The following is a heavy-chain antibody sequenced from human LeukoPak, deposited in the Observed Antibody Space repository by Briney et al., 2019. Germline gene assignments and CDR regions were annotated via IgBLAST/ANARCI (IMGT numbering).Heavy chain of an antibody. CDR2: ISSSSSTI. J-gene: IGHJ4*02. Sequence: PGGSLRLSCAASGFTFSSYSMNWVRQAPGKGLEWVSYISSSSSTIYYADSVKGRFTISRDNAKNSLYLQMNSLRDEDTAVYYCARDMRYSGYPAFDYWGQGTLATVSS. CDR3: ARDMRYSGYPAFDY. D-gene: IGHD5-12*01. V-gene: IGHV3-48*02. CDR1: GFTFSSYS.